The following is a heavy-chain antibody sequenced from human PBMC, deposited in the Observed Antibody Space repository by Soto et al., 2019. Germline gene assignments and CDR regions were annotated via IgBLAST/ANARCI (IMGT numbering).Heavy chain of an antibody. CDR3: VSQRTSVLTQAYFDY. CDR2: VYYRGRS. Sequence: XETLSLTCTVSGCSVSNSNYYWGWIRQSPGKGLEWIGSVYYRGRSYSKSSVKSRVTISVDTSKNQFSLNLNSVTASDTAVYYCVSQRTSVLTQAYFDYWGPGTLVTVSS. D-gene: IGHD2-8*01. V-gene: IGHV4-39*01. CDR1: GCSVSNSNYY. J-gene: IGHJ4*02.